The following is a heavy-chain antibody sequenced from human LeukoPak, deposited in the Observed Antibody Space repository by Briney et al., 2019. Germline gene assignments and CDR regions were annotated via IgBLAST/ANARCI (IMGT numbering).Heavy chain of an antibody. CDR1: GFTFSSDA. V-gene: IGHV3-21*01. CDR3: ARSYSSSRGTFDY. Sequence: PGGSLRLSCAASGFTFSSDAMSWVRQAPGKGLEWVSSITSSSSYIHYADSVKGRFTISRDNAKNSLYLQMNSLRAEDTAVYYCARSYSSSRGTFDYWGQGTLVTVSS. J-gene: IGHJ4*02. CDR2: ITSSSSYI. D-gene: IGHD6-6*01.